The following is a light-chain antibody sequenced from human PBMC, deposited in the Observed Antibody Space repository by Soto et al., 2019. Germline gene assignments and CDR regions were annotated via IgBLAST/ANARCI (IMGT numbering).Light chain of an antibody. V-gene: IGKV1-16*01. CDR2: AAT. J-gene: IGKJ4*01. Sequence: DIQMTQSPSSLSASVGDRVTITCRASHPININLGWFQQKPGKAPKSLIYAATNLQSGVPSRFSGSGCGTDFSRTISSLQPEDVATYYCQHYQRYTPSFGGGTKLEIK. CDR1: HPININ. CDR3: QHYQRYTPS.